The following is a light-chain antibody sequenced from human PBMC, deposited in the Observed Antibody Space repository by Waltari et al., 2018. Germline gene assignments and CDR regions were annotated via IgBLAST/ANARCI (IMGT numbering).Light chain of an antibody. CDR1: QNIYSN. CDR2: AAS. CDR3: QHYYDYPLT. J-gene: IGKJ4*01. V-gene: IGKV1-6*01. Sequence: IQMTQSPSALSASLGDRVTISCRASQNIYSNLAWYQRRPGKAPKLLISAASSLQSGIPSRFSGSGSGTDFTLTINSLQPEDSATYYCQHYYDYPLTFGGGTKVEFK.